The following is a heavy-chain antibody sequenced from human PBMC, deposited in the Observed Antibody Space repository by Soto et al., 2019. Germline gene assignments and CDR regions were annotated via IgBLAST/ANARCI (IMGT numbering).Heavy chain of an antibody. J-gene: IGHJ4*02. CDR2: IIPMFGTA. D-gene: IGHD5-18*01. Sequence: QVQLVQSGAEVKKPESSVKVSCKAPGGTFSTYAISWVRQAPGQGLEWMGGIIPMFGTANYAQRFQDRVTITADESTNTVYMELRSLRSEDTAVYFCASGIQLWLRRRNNCYSGWGQGTLVTVSS. CDR3: ASGIQLWLRRRNNCYSG. V-gene: IGHV1-69*12. CDR1: GGTFSTYA.